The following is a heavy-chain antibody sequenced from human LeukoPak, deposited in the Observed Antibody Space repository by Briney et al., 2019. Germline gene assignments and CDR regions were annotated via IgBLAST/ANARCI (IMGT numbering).Heavy chain of an antibody. CDR2: ISYDGSNK. J-gene: IGHJ4*02. V-gene: IGHV3-30*03. D-gene: IGHD2-15*01. CDR1: GFTFSSFG. Sequence: PGRSLRLSCAASGFTFSSFGMHWVRQAPGKGLEWVAIISYDGSNKYYADSVKGRFTISRDNAKNTLYLQMNSLRAEDTAVYYCARDLSHCSGGSCYYAHFDYWGPGTPVTVSS. CDR3: ARDLSHCSGGSCYYAHFDY.